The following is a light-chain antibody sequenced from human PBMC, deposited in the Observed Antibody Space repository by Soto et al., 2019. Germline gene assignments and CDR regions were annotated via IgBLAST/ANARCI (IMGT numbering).Light chain of an antibody. CDR3: SSYTSIATLV. J-gene: IGLJ2*01. CDR1: SSDVGGYNY. Sequence: QSVLTQPASVSGSPGQSITISCTGTSSDVGGYNYVSWYQRHPDKAPKLMIYEVSNRPSGVSNRFSASKSGNTASLTISGLQAEDEADYYCSSYTSIATLVFGGGTKVTVL. CDR2: EVS. V-gene: IGLV2-14*01.